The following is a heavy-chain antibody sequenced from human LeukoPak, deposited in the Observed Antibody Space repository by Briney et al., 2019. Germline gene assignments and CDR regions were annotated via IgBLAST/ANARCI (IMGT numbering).Heavy chain of an antibody. Sequence: PGGSLRLSCAASGFTFSSYAMSWVRQAPGKGLEWVSAISGSGGSTYYADSVKGRFTISRDNAKNSLYLQMNSLRAEDTAVYYCAKDDSYGGNSIFDYWGQGTLVTVSS. D-gene: IGHD4-23*01. CDR1: GFTFSSYA. CDR3: AKDDSYGGNSIFDY. J-gene: IGHJ4*02. CDR2: ISGSGGST. V-gene: IGHV3-23*01.